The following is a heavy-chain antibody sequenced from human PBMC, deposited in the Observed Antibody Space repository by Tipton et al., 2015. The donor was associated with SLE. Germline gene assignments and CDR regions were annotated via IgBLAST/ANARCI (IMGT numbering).Heavy chain of an antibody. D-gene: IGHD4-17*01. J-gene: IGHJ6*02. CDR2: IYYSGST. V-gene: IGHV4-39*07. CDR3: ARDGLYLDYGDYYYGMDV. Sequence: TLSLTCTVSGGSIRSSTNYWGWIRQPPGKGLEWIGSIYYSGSTNYNPSLESRVTISGDTSKKQFSLKLTSVTAADTAVYYCARDGLYLDYGDYYYGMDVWGQGTTVTVSS. CDR1: GGSIRSSTNY.